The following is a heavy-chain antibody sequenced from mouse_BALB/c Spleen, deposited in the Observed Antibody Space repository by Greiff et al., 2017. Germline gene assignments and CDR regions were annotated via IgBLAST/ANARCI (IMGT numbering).Heavy chain of an antibody. CDR1: GFTFSSYG. Sequence: EVHLVESGGGLVQPGGSLKLSCAASGFTFSSYGMSWVRQTPDKRLELVATINSNGGSTYYPDSVKGRFTISRDNAKNTLYLQMSSLKSEDTAMYYCARDDMATVSFDYWGQGTTLT. D-gene: IGHD2-2*01. CDR3: ARDDMATVSFDY. J-gene: IGHJ2*01. V-gene: IGHV5-6-3*01. CDR2: INSNGGST.